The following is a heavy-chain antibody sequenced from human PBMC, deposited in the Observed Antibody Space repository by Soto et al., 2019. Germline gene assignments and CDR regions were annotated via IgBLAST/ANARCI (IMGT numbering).Heavy chain of an antibody. CDR2: IYHSGST. Sequence: SETLSLTCAVSGGSISSSNWWSWVRQPPGKGLEWIGEIYHSGSTNYNPSLKSRVTISVDKSKNQFSLKLSSVTAADTAVYYCARKEYYYGSGSYLDYWGQGTLVTVSS. J-gene: IGHJ4*02. D-gene: IGHD3-10*01. CDR3: ARKEYYYGSGSYLDY. V-gene: IGHV4-4*02. CDR1: GGSISSSNW.